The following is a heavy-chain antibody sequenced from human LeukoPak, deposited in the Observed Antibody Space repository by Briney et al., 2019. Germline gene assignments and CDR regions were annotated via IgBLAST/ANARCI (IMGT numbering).Heavy chain of an antibody. CDR1: GFTFGDYA. D-gene: IGHD3-16*02. V-gene: IGHV3-9*01. J-gene: IGHJ3*02. CDR2: ISWNSSNI. CDR3: ARVYDYVWGSYRYTGAFDI. Sequence: PGRSLRLSCAASGFTFGDYAMHWVRQAPGKGLEWVSGISWNSSNIGYADSVKGRFTISRDNAKNSLYLQMNSLRAEDTALYHWARVYDYVWGSYRYTGAFDIWGQGTMVTVSS.